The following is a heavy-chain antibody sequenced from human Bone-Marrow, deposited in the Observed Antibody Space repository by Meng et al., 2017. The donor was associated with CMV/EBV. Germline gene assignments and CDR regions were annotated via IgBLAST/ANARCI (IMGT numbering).Heavy chain of an antibody. CDR2: IYYSGST. Sequence: SETLSLTCTVSGGSISSSSYYWSWIRQPPGKGLEWIGYIYYSGSTNYNPSLKSRVTISVDTSKNQFSLKLSSVTAADTAVYYCARGYMAAAYGMDVWGQETTVTVSS. V-gene: IGHV4-61*01. CDR1: GGSISSSSYY. CDR3: ARGYMAAAYGMDV. D-gene: IGHD6-13*01. J-gene: IGHJ6*02.